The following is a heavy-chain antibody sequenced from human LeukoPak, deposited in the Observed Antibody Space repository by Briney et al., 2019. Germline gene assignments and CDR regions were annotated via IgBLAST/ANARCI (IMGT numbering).Heavy chain of an antibody. D-gene: IGHD3-16*02. J-gene: IGHJ4*02. CDR3: ARVFVWGSYRSHFDY. Sequence: PGGSLRLSCAASGFTFSSYWMSWVRQAPGKRLEWVANIKQDGSEKYYVDSVKGRFTISRDNAKNSLYLQMNSLRAEDTAVYYCARVFVWGSYRSHFDYWGQGTLVTVSS. CDR2: IKQDGSEK. V-gene: IGHV3-7*01. CDR1: GFTFSSYW.